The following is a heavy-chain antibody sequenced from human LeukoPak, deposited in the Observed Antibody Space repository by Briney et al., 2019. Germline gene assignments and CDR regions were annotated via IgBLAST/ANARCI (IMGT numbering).Heavy chain of an antibody. CDR2: VYYSGST. Sequence: SQTLSLTCTVSGGSISSGGYYWSWIRQHPGKGLEWIGYVYYSGSTYYNPSLKSRVTISVDTSKNQFSLKLSSVTAADTAVYYRARAFRYCSSTSCYIEWFDPWGQGTLVTVSS. V-gene: IGHV4-31*03. CDR1: GGSISSGGYY. CDR3: ARAFRYCSSTSCYIEWFDP. D-gene: IGHD2-2*02. J-gene: IGHJ5*02.